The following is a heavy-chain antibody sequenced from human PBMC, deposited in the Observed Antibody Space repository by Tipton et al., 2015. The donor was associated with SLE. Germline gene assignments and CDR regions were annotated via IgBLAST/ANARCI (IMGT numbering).Heavy chain of an antibody. CDR3: ARLDRS. CDR2: ISYSGST. J-gene: IGHJ5*02. V-gene: IGHV4-59*01. CDR1: GGSISSYY. Sequence: GLVKPSETLSLTCTVSGGSISSYYWSWIRQPPGKGLEWIGYISYSGSTNYNPSLKRRVTISVDTSKNQFSLKLSSVTAADTAVYYCARLDRSWGQGTLVIVSS.